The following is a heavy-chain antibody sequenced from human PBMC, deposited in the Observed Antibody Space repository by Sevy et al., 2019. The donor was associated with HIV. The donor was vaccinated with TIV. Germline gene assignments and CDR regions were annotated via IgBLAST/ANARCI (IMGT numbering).Heavy chain of an antibody. Sequence: SETVSLTCAVYGGSFSGYYWSWIRQPPGKGLEWIGEINHSGSTNYNPSLKSRITISVDTSKNQFSLKLSSVTAADTAVYYCARGYDYVWGSYRYYYYYGMDVWGQGTTVTVSS. D-gene: IGHD3-16*02. J-gene: IGHJ6*02. CDR1: GGSFSGYY. CDR2: INHSGST. V-gene: IGHV4-34*01. CDR3: ARGYDYVWGSYRYYYYYGMDV.